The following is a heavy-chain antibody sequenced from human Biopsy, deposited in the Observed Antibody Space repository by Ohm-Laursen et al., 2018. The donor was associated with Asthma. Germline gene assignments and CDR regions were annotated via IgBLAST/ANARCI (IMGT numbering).Heavy chain of an antibody. D-gene: IGHD3-22*01. CDR3: ARGDSSNWSHYYFDY. V-gene: IGHV3-53*01. J-gene: IGHJ4*02. CDR1: GFAVSRDY. Sequence: SLRLSCAASGFAVSRDYMFWVRQAPGEGLEWVSVIYSGGTSHTADSVRGRFTISRDYSKNTLYLQMHSLRAEDTAAYYCARGDSSNWSHYYFDYWGQGTLVTVSS. CDR2: IYSGGTS.